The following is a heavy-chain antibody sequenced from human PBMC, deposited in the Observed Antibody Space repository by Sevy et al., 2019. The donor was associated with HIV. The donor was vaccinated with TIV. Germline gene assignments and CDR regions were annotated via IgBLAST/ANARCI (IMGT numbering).Heavy chain of an antibody. CDR3: TTVAQFTAFDI. Sequence: GGSLGLSCAASGFTFSNAWMSWVRQAPGKGLEWVGRIKSKTDGGTTDYAAPVKGRFTISREDSKNTLYLQLNSLKTEDTAVYYCTTVAQFTAFDIWGQGTMVTVSS. CDR1: GFTFSNAW. CDR2: IKSKTDGGTT. J-gene: IGHJ3*02. V-gene: IGHV3-15*01.